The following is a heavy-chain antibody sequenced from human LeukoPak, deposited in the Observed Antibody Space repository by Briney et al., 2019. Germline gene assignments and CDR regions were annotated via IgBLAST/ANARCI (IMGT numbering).Heavy chain of an antibody. D-gene: IGHD1-26*01. Sequence: PGGSLRLSCAASGFTFSSYWMSWVRQAPGKGLEWVANIKQDGSEKYCVDSVKGRFTISRDNAKNSLYLQMNSLRAEDTAVYYCARELSGSYLYYGMDVWGQGTTVTVSS. CDR2: IKQDGSEK. CDR1: GFTFSSYW. J-gene: IGHJ6*02. CDR3: ARELSGSYLYYGMDV. V-gene: IGHV3-7*01.